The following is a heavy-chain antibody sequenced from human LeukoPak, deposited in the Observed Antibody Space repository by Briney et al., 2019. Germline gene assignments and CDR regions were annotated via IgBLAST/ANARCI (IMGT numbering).Heavy chain of an antibody. D-gene: IGHD3-22*01. Sequence: ASVKVPCKASGGTFSSYPISWVRQAPGQGLEWMGGIIPIFGTANYAQKFQGRVTITADESTSTAYMELSSLRSEDTAVYYCARGYYDSSGYFDYWGQGTLVTVSS. CDR1: GGTFSSYP. CDR2: IIPIFGTA. J-gene: IGHJ4*02. CDR3: ARGYYDSSGYFDY. V-gene: IGHV1-69*13.